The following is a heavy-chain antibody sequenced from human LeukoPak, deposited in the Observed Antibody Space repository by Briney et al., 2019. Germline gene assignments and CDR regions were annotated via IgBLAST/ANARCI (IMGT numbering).Heavy chain of an antibody. D-gene: IGHD2-2*01. J-gene: IGHJ4*02. CDR3: ANSRQSRDIVVVPANDY. Sequence: GGSLRLSCAASGFTFSSYAMSWVRQVPGKGLEWVSAISGSGGSTYYADSVKGRFTISRDNSKNTLYLQMNSLRAEDTAVYYCANSRQSRDIVVVPANDYWGQGTLVTVSS. CDR1: GFTFSSYA. V-gene: IGHV3-23*01. CDR2: ISGSGGST.